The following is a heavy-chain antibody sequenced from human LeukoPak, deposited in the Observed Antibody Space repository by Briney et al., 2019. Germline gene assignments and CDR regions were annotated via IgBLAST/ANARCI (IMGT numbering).Heavy chain of an antibody. Sequence: GGSLRLSCAASGFTFSSYSMSWVRQAPGKGLEWVSGISGSGDRTYYADAVKGRFTISRDNSKNTLYLQMNSLRAEDTAVYYCAKDRFGYGDYVVFPDYWGQGTLVTVSS. J-gene: IGHJ4*02. CDR1: GFTFSSYS. D-gene: IGHD4-17*01. V-gene: IGHV3-23*01. CDR3: AKDRFGYGDYVVFPDY. CDR2: ISGSGDRT.